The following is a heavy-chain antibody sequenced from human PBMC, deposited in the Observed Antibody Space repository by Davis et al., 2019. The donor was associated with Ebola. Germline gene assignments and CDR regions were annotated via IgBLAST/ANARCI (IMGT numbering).Heavy chain of an antibody. D-gene: IGHD6-13*01. Sequence: SETLSLTCTVSGGSISSYYWSWIRQPPGKGLEWIGYIYYSGSTNYNPSLKSRVTISVDTSKNQSSLKLSSVTAADTAVYYCWFGYSSSCFDYWGQGTLVTVSS. CDR1: GGSISSYY. J-gene: IGHJ4*02. V-gene: IGHV4-59*08. CDR3: WFGYSSSCFDY. CDR2: IYYSGST.